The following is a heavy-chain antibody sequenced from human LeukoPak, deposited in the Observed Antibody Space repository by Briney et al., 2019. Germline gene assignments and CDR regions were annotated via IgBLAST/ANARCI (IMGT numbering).Heavy chain of an antibody. CDR3: ASQELRLDAFDI. Sequence: SEALSLTCTVSGGSISSYYWSWIRQPPGKGLEWIGYIYYSGSTYYNPSLKSRVTISVDTSKNQFSLKLSSVTAADTAVYYCASQELRLDAFDIWGQGTMVTVSS. V-gene: IGHV4-59*08. CDR1: GGSISSYY. CDR2: IYYSGST. D-gene: IGHD1-7*01. J-gene: IGHJ3*02.